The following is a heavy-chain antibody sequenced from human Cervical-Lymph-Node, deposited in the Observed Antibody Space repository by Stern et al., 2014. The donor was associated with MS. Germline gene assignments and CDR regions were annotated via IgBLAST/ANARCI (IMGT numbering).Heavy chain of an antibody. CDR2: IWHDGNKT. CDR3: ARGNWNYEGMGY. J-gene: IGHJ4*02. V-gene: IGHV3-33*01. D-gene: IGHD1-7*01. Sequence: VQLVQSGGGVVQPGRSLRLSCAASGFTFSNYGMHWVRQAPGKGLEWMGVIWHDGNKTYYADPSKGRFTFSRETSKHTPLLLMSSLTAEDTALYYCARGNWNYEGMGYWGQGTLVTVSS. CDR1: GFTFSNYG.